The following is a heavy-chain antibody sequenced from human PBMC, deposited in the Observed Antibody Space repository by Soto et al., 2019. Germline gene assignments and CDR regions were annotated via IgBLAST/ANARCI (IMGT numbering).Heavy chain of an antibody. Sequence: QVQLQESGPGLVKPSQTLSLTCSVSGGSISSGAYYWSWIRQHPGKGLEWIGYIFNSETTYSNPSLRSRLAISLDTSKNQFSLNLRSVTAADTAVYYCARGRGDYGDYVAFDYWGQGTLVTVSS. CDR3: ARGRGDYGDYVAFDY. CDR2: IFNSETT. D-gene: IGHD4-17*01. CDR1: GGSISSGAYY. J-gene: IGHJ4*02. V-gene: IGHV4-31*03.